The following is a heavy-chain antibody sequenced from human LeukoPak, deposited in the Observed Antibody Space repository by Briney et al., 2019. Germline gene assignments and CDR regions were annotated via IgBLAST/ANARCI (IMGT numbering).Heavy chain of an antibody. CDR3: GRRTGLRTFDP. CDR2: IYPDDSDT. J-gene: IGHJ5*02. CDR1: GYRFGDYW. Sequence: GESLKISCKGSGYRFGDYWIGLVRQLPGKGLEWMGVIYPDDSDTRYSPSFQGQVTISADKSISTAYLQWSSLKASDTAMYYCGRRTGLRTFDPWGQGTLVTVSS. V-gene: IGHV5-51*01. D-gene: IGHD3/OR15-3a*01.